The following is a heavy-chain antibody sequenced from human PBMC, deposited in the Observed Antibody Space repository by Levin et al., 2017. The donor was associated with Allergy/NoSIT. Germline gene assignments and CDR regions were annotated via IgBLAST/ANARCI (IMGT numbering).Heavy chain of an antibody. V-gene: IGHV3-49*03. J-gene: IGHJ6*02. CDR2: IRGKAYGGTT. Sequence: GGSLRLSCTASGFTFGDYAMSWFRQAPGKGLEWVGFIRGKAYGGTTEYAASVKGRFTISRDDSKSIAYLQMNSLKTEDTAVYYCTRDDILTGYYTGYYDYAMDVWGQGTTVTVSS. CDR1: GFTFGDYA. D-gene: IGHD3-9*01. CDR3: TRDDILTGYYTGYYDYAMDV.